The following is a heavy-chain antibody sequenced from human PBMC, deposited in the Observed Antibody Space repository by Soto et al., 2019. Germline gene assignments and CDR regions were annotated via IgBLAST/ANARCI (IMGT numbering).Heavy chain of an antibody. CDR1: GGSFSGYY. D-gene: IGHD3-3*01. Sequence: SETLSLTCAVYGGSFSGYYWSWIRQPPGKGLEWIGEINHSGSTNYNPSLKSRVTISVDTSKNQFSLKLSSVTAADTAVYYCARGASRLTIFGVVIKGWFDPWGQGTLVTVSS. CDR3: ARGASRLTIFGVVIKGWFDP. J-gene: IGHJ5*02. V-gene: IGHV4-34*01. CDR2: INHSGST.